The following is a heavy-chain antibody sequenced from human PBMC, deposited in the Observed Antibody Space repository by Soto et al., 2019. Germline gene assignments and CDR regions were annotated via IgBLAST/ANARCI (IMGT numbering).Heavy chain of an antibody. CDR3: AKIIGFCSSSICSRAYYSSCCMDV. CDR2: ISYDGGNK. J-gene: IGHJ6*02. Sequence: GGSLRLSCAASGFSFSHYGLHWVRQAPGKGLEWVAVISYDGGNKYYADSVKGRFTISRDNPKDTLYLQMNSLRPEDTAIYYCAKIIGFCSSSICSRAYYSSCCMDVWGQGTTVTVSS. V-gene: IGHV3-30*18. CDR1: GFSFSHYG. D-gene: IGHD2-2*01.